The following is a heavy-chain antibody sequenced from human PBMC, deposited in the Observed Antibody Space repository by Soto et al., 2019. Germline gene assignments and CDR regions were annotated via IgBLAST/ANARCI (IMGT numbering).Heavy chain of an antibody. V-gene: IGHV3-53*01. CDR1: GFTVSSNY. CDR3: ARDRPGITMGPGKDPDAFDI. D-gene: IGHD3-10*01. CDR2: IYSGGST. J-gene: IGHJ3*02. Sequence: GGSLRLSCAASGFTVSSNYMSWVRQAPGKGLEWVSVIYSGGSTYYADSVKGRFTISRDNSKNTLYLQMNSLRAEDTAVYYCARDRPGITMGPGKDPDAFDIWGQGTMVTVSS.